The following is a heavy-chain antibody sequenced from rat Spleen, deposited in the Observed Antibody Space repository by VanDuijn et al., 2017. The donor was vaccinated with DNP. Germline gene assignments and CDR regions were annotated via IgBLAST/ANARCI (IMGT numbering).Heavy chain of an antibody. CDR1: GFIFNDYG. CDR2: INYDGTRT. Sequence: EVQLVESGGGLVQPGRSLKLSCAASGFIFNDYGMAWVRQTPKKGLEWVATINYDGTRTYYRDSVRGRFTISRDDSKSVLYLQMNSLRSEDTATYYCTALNFYASLSEYFDYWGQGVMVTVSS. CDR3: TALNFYASLSEYFDY. J-gene: IGHJ2*01. D-gene: IGHD1-12*01. V-gene: IGHV5S10*01.